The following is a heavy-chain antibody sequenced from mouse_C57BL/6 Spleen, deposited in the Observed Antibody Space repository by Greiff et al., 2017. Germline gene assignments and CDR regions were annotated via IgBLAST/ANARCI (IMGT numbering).Heavy chain of an antibody. CDR1: GYTFTSYW. J-gene: IGHJ3*01. D-gene: IGHD1-1*01. CDR3: AISGEGFYYDGSSWFAY. V-gene: IGHV1-74*01. CDR2: IHPSDSDT. Sequence: QVQLQQPGAELVKPGASVKVSCKASGYTFTSYWMHWVKQRPGQGLEWIGRIHPSDSDTNYNQKFKGKATLTVDKSSSTAYMQLSSLTSEDSAVYYCAISGEGFYYDGSSWFAYWGQGTLVTVSA.